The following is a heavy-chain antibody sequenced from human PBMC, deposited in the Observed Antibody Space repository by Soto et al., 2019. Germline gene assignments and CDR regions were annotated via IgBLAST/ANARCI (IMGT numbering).Heavy chain of an antibody. J-gene: IGHJ6*03. CDR1: GFTFSSYA. CDR3: ARVLGYYYYMDV. Sequence: EVQLVESGGGLVQPGGSLRLSCAASGFTFSSYAMHWVRQAPGKGLEYVSAISSNGGSTYYANSVKGRFIISRDNSKNTLYLQMGSLRAEDTAVYYCARVLGYYYYMDVWGKGTTVTVSS. CDR2: ISSNGGST. V-gene: IGHV3-64*01.